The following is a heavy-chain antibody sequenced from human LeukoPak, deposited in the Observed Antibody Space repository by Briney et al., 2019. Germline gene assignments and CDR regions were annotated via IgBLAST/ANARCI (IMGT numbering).Heavy chain of an antibody. Sequence: GGSLRLSRVVTGFTINIYWRHGMRQAPGKGLVWVSRVDADGSTTIYADSVKGRFTLSRDNGINTVYLQMNSLRAEDTAVYYWARDFDGCPFRWWFDHWGQGTLVTVSS. V-gene: IGHV3-74*01. CDR3: ARDFDGCPFRWWFDH. D-gene: IGHD3-9*01. CDR2: VDADGSTT. CDR1: GFTINIYW. J-gene: IGHJ5*02.